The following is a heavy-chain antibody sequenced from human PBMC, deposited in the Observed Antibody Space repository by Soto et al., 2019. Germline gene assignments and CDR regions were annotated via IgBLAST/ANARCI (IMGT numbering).Heavy chain of an antibody. CDR3: ARVGSYFWSGYQDHLDY. J-gene: IGHJ4*02. CDR1: GYTFTGYY. Sequence: ASVKVSCKASGYTFTGYYMHWVRQAPGQGLEWMGWINPNSGGTNYAQKVQGRVTMTRDTSISTAYMELSRLRSDDTAVYYCARVGSYFWSGYQDHLDYWGQGTLVTVSS. V-gene: IGHV1-2*02. CDR2: INPNSGGT. D-gene: IGHD3-3*01.